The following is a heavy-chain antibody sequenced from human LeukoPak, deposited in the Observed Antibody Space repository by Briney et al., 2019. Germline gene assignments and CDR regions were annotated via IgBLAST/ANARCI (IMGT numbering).Heavy chain of an antibody. D-gene: IGHD3-3*01. CDR1: GFTFSNAW. Sequence: KPGGSLRLSCAASGFTFSNAWMSWVRQAPGKGLEWVSRIKSKTDGGTTDYAAPVKGRFTISRDDSKNTLYLQMNSLKTEDTAVYYCTTDPAITIFGVVRAFYVDYWGQGTLVTVSS. CDR2: IKSKTDGGTT. CDR3: TTDPAITIFGVVRAFYVDY. J-gene: IGHJ4*02. V-gene: IGHV3-15*01.